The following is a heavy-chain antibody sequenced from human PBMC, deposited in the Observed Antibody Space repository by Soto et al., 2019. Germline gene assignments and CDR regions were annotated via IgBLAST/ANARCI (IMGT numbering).Heavy chain of an antibody. V-gene: IGHV4-30-2*01. CDR3: ARAGGLGAVASDY. CDR1: AGSISSGGYS. J-gene: IGHJ4*02. Sequence: QLQLQESGSGLVKPSQILSLTCAVSAGSISSGGYSWSWIRQPPGKGLEWMGYIYHSGSTYYNPSLKSRVTISVDRSKNQFSLKLSSVTAADTGVYYCARAGGLGAVASDYWGQGTLVTVS. D-gene: IGHD6-19*01. CDR2: IYHSGST.